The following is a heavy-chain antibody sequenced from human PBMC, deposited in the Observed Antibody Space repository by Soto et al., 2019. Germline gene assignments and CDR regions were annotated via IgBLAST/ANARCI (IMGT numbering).Heavy chain of an antibody. CDR3: ARHVPYCSDTSHCAYGMDV. CDR2: IYYSGST. J-gene: IGHJ6*02. V-gene: IGHV4-59*08. Sequence: SETLSLTCTDSGGSISSYYWSWIRQPPGKGLEWIRYIYYSGSTNYNPSLKSRVTISVDTSKNQFSLKLSSVTAADTAVYYCARHVPYCSDTSHCAYGMDVWGQGTTVTVS. CDR1: GGSISSYY. D-gene: IGHD2-2*01.